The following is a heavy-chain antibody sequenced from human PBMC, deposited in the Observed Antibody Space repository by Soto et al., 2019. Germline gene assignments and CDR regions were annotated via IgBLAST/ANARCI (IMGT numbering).Heavy chain of an antibody. V-gene: IGHV5-51*01. CDR2: IFTRDSET. Sequence: PGESLKISCKGPGHLFNNHWIGWVRQTPGKGLEWMGLIFTRDSETKTSPSFQGHVSFSVDNSINTVYLQWTSLKTTDTGLYFCARGYFDSGHGYDLWGQGTLVTVSS. CDR3: ARGYFDSGHGYDL. J-gene: IGHJ5*02. CDR1: GHLFNNHW. D-gene: IGHD3-10*01.